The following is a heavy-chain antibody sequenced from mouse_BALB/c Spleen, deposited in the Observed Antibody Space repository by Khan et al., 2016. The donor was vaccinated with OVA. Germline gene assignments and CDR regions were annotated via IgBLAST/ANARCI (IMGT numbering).Heavy chain of an antibody. D-gene: IGHD1-1*01. CDR3: ARSGTISTVVVTHFDF. CDR1: GYAITSDYA. CDR2: IKYSGST. V-gene: IGHV3-2*02. J-gene: IGHJ2*01. Sequence: VQLKESGPGLVKPSQSLSLTCTVTGYAITSDYAWNWIRQFPGNKLEWMGYIKYSGSTSYNPSLKSRISITRDTSKNQFFLQLKSVTSEDTATYYCARSGTISTVVVTHFDFWGQGTTLTVSS.